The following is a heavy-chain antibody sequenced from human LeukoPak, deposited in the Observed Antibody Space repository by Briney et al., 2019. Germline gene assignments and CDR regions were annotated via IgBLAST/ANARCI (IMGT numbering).Heavy chain of an antibody. D-gene: IGHD3-10*01. J-gene: IGHJ4*02. Sequence: GESLKISCQGSGYRFTNYWIGWVRQMPGKGLEWMGIIYPGDSDTRYSPSFQGQVTISADTSIRTAYLQWSSLEASDTAMYCCISGGSGSFYNPFADWGQGTLVIVSS. V-gene: IGHV5-51*01. CDR3: ISGGSGSFYNPFAD. CDR1: GYRFTNYW. CDR2: IYPGDSDT.